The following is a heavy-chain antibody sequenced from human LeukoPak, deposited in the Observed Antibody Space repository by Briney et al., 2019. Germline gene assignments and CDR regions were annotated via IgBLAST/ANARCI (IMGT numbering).Heavy chain of an antibody. Sequence: SETLSLTCTVSGGSISSYYWSWIRQPPGKGLEWIGYIYYSGSTNYNPSLKSRVTISVDTSKNQFSLKLGSVTAADTAVYYCARAPTYYYDSSGYKSGDYYYYYYMDVWGKGTTVTISS. D-gene: IGHD3-22*01. CDR3: ARAPTYYYDSSGYKSGDYYYYYYMDV. CDR1: GGSISSYY. V-gene: IGHV4-59*08. CDR2: IYYSGST. J-gene: IGHJ6*03.